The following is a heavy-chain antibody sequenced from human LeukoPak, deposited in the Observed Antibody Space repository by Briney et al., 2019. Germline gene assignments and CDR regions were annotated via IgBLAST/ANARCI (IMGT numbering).Heavy chain of an antibody. V-gene: IGHV4-59*12. D-gene: IGHD6-6*01. Sequence: KPSETLSLTCTVSGGSISSYYWSWIRQPPGKGLEWIGYIYYSGSTNYNPSLKSRVTISVDTSKNQFSLKLSSVTAADTAVYYCARDGLVTESSSSPYYYYYMDVWGKGTTVTVSS. CDR1: GGSISSYY. CDR2: IYYSGST. J-gene: IGHJ6*03. CDR3: ARDGLVTESSSSPYYYYYMDV.